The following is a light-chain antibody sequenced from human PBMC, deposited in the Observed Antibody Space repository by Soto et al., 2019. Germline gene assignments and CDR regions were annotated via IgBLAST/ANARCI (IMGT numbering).Light chain of an antibody. J-gene: IGLJ1*01. CDR1: SSDVGGQYY. CDR3: SSYAGSYTSYV. V-gene: IGLV2-11*01. Sequence: QSVLTQPRSVSGSPGQSVTISCTGTSSDVGGQYYVSWYQHHPGKGPKLIIYDVNKRPSGVPDRFSGSKSGNTATLTISGLQAEDESDYYCSSYAGSYTSYVFGTGTKVTVL. CDR2: DVN.